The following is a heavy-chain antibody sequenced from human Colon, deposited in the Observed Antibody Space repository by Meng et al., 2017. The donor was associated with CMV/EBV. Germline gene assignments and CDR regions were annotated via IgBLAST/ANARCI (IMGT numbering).Heavy chain of an antibody. CDR1: GFIVSGHQ. Sequence: GGSLRLSCAASGFIVSGHQVNWVRQAPGKGLEWVAFINVVGSVKHAESVKGRFAVVRDYSKNTVYLQMSSLRAEDTAVYYCAGDPGLPNGMDIWGQGTTVTVSS. CDR3: AGDPGLPNGMDI. J-gene: IGHJ6*02. D-gene: IGHD4-11*01. CDR2: INVVGSV. V-gene: IGHV3-53*01.